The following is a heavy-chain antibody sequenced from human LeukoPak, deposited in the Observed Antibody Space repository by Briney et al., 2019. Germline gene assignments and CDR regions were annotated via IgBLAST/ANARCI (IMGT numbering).Heavy chain of an antibody. V-gene: IGHV6-1*01. J-gene: IGHJ4*02. CDR2: TYYRCKWYN. D-gene: IGHD3-3*01. CDR3: ARDYDFWSGYYFFFDY. CDR1: GDSFSSNSAA. Sequence: SQTLSLTCAISGDSFSSNSAAWNWLRQAPSRGLEWLGRTYYRCKWYNDYAVSVKSRITINPDTSKNQFSLQLNSVTPEDTAVYYCARDYDFWSGYYFFFDYWGQGTLVTVSS.